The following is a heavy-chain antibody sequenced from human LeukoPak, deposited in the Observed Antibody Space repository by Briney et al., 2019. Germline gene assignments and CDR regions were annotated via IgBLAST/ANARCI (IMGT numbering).Heavy chain of an antibody. J-gene: IGHJ4*02. V-gene: IGHV3-23*01. CDR2: ISGSGGST. CDR3: AKDYYDSSGYYYLTWYFDY. D-gene: IGHD3-22*01. CDR1: GFTFSSYA. Sequence: GGSLRLSCAASGFTFSSYAMSWVRQAPGKGLEWVSAISGSGGSTYYADSVKGRFTISRDNSKNTLYLLMNSLRAEDTAVYYCAKDYYDSSGYYYLTWYFDYWGQGTLVTVSS.